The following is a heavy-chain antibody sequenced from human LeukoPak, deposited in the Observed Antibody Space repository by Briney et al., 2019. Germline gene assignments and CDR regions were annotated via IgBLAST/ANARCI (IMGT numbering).Heavy chain of an antibody. CDR1: GFTFDDYG. J-gene: IGHJ4*02. Sequence: RPGGSLRLSCAASGFTFDDYGMSWVRQAPGKGLEWVSGINWNGGSTGYADSVKGRFTISRDNAKNTLYLQMNSLRAEDTAVYYCARGGGYSSGYLGYWGQGTLVTVSS. D-gene: IGHD3-22*01. CDR2: INWNGGST. CDR3: ARGGGYSSGYLGY. V-gene: IGHV3-20*04.